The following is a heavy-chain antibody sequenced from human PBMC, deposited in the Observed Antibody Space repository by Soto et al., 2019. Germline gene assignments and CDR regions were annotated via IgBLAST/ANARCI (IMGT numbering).Heavy chain of an antibody. CDR1: GYNFTTYW. J-gene: IGHJ5*02. D-gene: IGHD5-18*01. CDR2: IYPGDSDT. CDR3: ARRSPAYSYGA. Sequence: SLKISCKGSGYNFTTYWIGWVRQMPGKGLEWMGIIYPGDSDTRYSPSFQGQVTMSADKSISTAYLQWSSLKASDTAMYFCARRSPAYSYGAWGQGTLVTVSS. V-gene: IGHV5-51*01.